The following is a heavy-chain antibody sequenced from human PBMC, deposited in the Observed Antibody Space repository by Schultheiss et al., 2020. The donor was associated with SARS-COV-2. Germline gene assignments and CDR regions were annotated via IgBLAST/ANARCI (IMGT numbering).Heavy chain of an antibody. CDR2: ISTSSSHI. Sequence: GGSLRLSCAASGFAFSNAWMNWVRQAPGKGLEWISSISTSSSHIYYADSVKGRFTISRDNAKTSLYLQMNSLGAEDTAVYYCARDGEGSVPDWFDPWGQGTLVTVSS. CDR3: ARDGEGSVPDWFDP. J-gene: IGHJ5*02. V-gene: IGHV3-21*04. CDR1: GFAFSNAW. D-gene: IGHD3-10*01.